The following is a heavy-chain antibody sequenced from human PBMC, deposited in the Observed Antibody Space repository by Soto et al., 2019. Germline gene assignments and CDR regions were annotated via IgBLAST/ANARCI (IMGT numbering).Heavy chain of an antibody. J-gene: IGHJ5*02. CDR3: ARMATFGSLNWFDP. CDR2: MNPESGDT. V-gene: IGHV1-8*01. CDR1: GYSFTNND. D-gene: IGHD3-16*01. Sequence: SVKVSCKASGYSFTNNDVSWVRQATGQGLEWMGWMNPESGDTGYAQKFQGRVTMTRDISIATAYMELSSLRSDDTAIYYCARMATFGSLNWFDPWGQGTLVTVS.